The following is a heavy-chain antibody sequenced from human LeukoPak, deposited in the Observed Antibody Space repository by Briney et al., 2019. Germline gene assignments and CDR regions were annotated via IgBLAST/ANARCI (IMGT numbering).Heavy chain of an antibody. CDR2: ISSSSSTI. D-gene: IGHD2-2*01. CDR1: GFTFSSYS. Sequence: PGGSLRLSCAASGFTFSSYSMNWVRQAPGKGLEWVSYISSSSSTIYYADSVKGRFTISRDNAKNSLYLQMNSLRAEDTAVYYCARGRPDCSSTSCYGYYYYYVDVWGKGTTVTVSS. J-gene: IGHJ6*03. V-gene: IGHV3-48*04. CDR3: ARGRPDCSSTSCYGYYYYYVDV.